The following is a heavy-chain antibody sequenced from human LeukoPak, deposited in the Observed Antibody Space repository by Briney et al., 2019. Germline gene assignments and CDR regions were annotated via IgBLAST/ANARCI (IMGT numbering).Heavy chain of an antibody. J-gene: IGHJ4*02. CDR2: INHSGST. CDR3: ARIRAMVTTTALRPYYFDY. Sequence: SETLSLTCAVYGGSLSGYYWSWIRQPPGKGLEWIGEINHSGSTNYNPSLKSRVTISVDTSKNQFSLKLSSVTAADTAVYYCARIRAMVTTTALRPYYFDYWGQGTLVTVSS. V-gene: IGHV4-34*01. CDR1: GGSLSGYY. D-gene: IGHD4-17*01.